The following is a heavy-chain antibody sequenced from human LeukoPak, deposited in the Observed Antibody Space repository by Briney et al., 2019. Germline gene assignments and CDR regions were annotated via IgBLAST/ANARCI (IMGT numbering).Heavy chain of an antibody. D-gene: IGHD3-3*01. CDR2: IYTSGRA. CDR3: ARDANFWSGYYLGGYYYYMDV. J-gene: IGHJ6*03. CDR1: GGSISSGSYY. V-gene: IGHV4-61*02. Sequence: SQTLSLTCSVCGGSISSGSYYGSWIRQPAGKGLERIGRIYTSGRANYNPTLKSRVTISVDTAKNQFSLKLSSGTAADPAVYYCARDANFWSGYYLGGYYYYMDVWGKGTTVTVSS.